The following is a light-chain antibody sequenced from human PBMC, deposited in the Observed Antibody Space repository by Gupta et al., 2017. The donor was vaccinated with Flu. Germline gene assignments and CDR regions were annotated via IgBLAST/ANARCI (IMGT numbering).Light chain of an antibody. CDR1: SSDIGDYDY. J-gene: IGLJ3*02. V-gene: IGLV2-14*01. CDR3: SSYTTTGTPWV. Sequence: QSALTQPASVSGSPGQSITISCTGTSSDIGDYDYVSWYQQHPDKAPKLIIFEVSDRPSGVSNRFSGSKSGSTASLTISGLQAEDEALYYCSSYTTTGTPWVFGGGTKLTVL. CDR2: EVS.